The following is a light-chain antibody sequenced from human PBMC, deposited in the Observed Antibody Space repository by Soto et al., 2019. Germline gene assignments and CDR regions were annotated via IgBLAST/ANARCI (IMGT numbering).Light chain of an antibody. Sequence: DIQMTQSPSTLSASVGDRVTITCRASQTISSFLAWYQHKPGEAPKLLLAEASNLESRVPSRFSGGGSGTEFALHVSSLEPDDVEPYCCYHYFGFPWPFGQGAKVEI. V-gene: IGKV1-5*01. J-gene: IGKJ1*01. CDR2: EAS. CDR1: QTISSF. CDR3: YHYFGFPWP.